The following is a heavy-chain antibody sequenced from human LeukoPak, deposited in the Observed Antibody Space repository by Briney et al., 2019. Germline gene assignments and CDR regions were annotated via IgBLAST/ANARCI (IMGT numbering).Heavy chain of an antibody. CDR2: IDPKSGGT. D-gene: IGHD1-26*01. V-gene: IGHV1-2*02. Sequence: ASVKVSCKASGHTFSDYYIHCVRQAPGQGLEWMGWIDPKSGGTNYAEKFQGRVTMTRDPSISTVYMELNSLRSDETAAYYCASLGATTIYYYGMDVWGQGTTVTVSS. J-gene: IGHJ6*02. CDR1: GHTFSDYY. CDR3: ASLGATTIYYYGMDV.